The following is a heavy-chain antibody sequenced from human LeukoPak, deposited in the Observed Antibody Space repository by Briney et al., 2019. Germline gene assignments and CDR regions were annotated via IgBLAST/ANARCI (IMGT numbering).Heavy chain of an antibody. D-gene: IGHD4-17*01. J-gene: IGHJ4*02. CDR2: ISWNSGSI. V-gene: IGHV3-9*01. CDR1: GFTFDDYA. CDR3: AKDSTVTTNYYFDY. Sequence: SLRLSCAASGFTFDDYAMHWVRQAPGKGLEWVSGISWNSGSIGYADSVKGRFTISRDNAKNSLYLQMNSLRAEDTALYYCAKDSTVTTNYYFDYWGQGTLVTVSS.